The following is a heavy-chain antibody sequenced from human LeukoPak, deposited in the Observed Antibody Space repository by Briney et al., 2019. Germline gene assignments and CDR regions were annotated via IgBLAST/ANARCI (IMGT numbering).Heavy chain of an antibody. D-gene: IGHD3-22*01. CDR2: INPNSGGT. CDR3: ARGSYDSSDFEYFHH. J-gene: IGHJ1*01. V-gene: IGHV1-2*02. Sequence: PGASVKVSCKASGYTFTGNYMHWVRQAPGQGLEWMGWINPNSGGTNYAQKFQGRVTMTRDTSIGTAYMELNRLRSDDTAVYYCARGSYDSSDFEYFHHWGQGTLVTVSS. CDR1: GYTFTGNY.